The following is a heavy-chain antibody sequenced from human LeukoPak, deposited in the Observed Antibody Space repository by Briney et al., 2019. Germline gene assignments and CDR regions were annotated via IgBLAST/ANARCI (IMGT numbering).Heavy chain of an antibody. J-gene: IGHJ4*02. Sequence: PSETLSLTCTVSGGSISSYYWSWIRQPPGKGLEWIGYISQSGSTYYNPSLKSRVTLSIDGSKNQFSLRLSSVTAEDTAVYYCAKGYGSGSYYFDYWGQGSLVTVSS. CDR3: AKGYGSGSYYFDY. CDR1: GGSISSYY. CDR2: ISQSGST. V-gene: IGHV4-59*12. D-gene: IGHD3-10*01.